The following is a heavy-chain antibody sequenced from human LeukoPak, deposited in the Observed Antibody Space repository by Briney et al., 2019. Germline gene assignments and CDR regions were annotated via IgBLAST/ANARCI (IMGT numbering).Heavy chain of an antibody. D-gene: IGHD3-22*01. V-gene: IGHV5-51*01. J-gene: IGHJ4*02. CDR2: IYPGDSDT. CDR3: ARTYYYDSSGYDFDY. Sequence: GESPKTSCKGSGYSFTTYWIGWVRQMPGKGLEWMGIIYPGDSDTRYSPSFEGQVTISADKSISTAYLQWSSLKASDTAMYYCARTYYYDSSGYDFDYWGQGTLVTVSS. CDR1: GYSFTTYW.